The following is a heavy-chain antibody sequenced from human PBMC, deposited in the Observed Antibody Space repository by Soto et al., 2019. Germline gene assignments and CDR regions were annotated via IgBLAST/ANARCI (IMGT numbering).Heavy chain of an antibody. CDR3: ARIYDYSNGFDS. CDR2: IYSGGST. CDR1: GFTVSSNY. V-gene: IGHV3-53*01. Sequence: GSLRLSCAASGFTVSSNYMSWVRQAPGKGLEWVSVIYSGGSTYYADSVKGRFTISRDNSKNTLYLQMNSLRAEDTAVYYCARIYDYSNGFDSWGQGTLVTVSS. D-gene: IGHD4-4*01. J-gene: IGHJ4*02.